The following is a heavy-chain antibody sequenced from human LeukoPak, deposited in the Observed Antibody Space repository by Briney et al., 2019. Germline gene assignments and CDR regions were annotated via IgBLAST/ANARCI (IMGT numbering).Heavy chain of an antibody. V-gene: IGHV3-30*18. CDR3: AKDVRMGYYYGMDV. CDR2: ISYDGSNK. J-gene: IGHJ6*02. CDR1: GFTFSSYG. Sequence: GRSLRLSCAASGFTFSSYGMHWVRQAPGKGLEWVAVISYDGSNKYYADSVKGRFTISRDNSKNTLYLQVNSLRAEDTAVYYCAKDVRMGYYYGMDVWGQGTTVTVSS. D-gene: IGHD2-15*01.